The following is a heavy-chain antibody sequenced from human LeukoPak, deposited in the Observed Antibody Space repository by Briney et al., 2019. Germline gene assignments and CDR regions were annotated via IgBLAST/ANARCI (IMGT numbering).Heavy chain of an antibody. Sequence: GGSLRLSCAASGFTFSSYWMNWVRQAPGKGLEWVANIKQDGSKKSYVDSVKGRFTISRDNAKNSLYLQMNSLRAEDTAIYYCTRVGYIDEGIDYWGQGTLVTVSS. J-gene: IGHJ4*02. V-gene: IGHV3-7*04. CDR2: IKQDGSKK. D-gene: IGHD5-24*01. CDR3: TRVGYIDEGIDY. CDR1: GFTFSSYW.